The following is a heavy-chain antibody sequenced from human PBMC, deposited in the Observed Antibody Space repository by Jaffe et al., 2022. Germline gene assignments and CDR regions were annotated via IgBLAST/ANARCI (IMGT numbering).Heavy chain of an antibody. Sequence: EVQLVESGGGLVQPGRSLRLSCAASGFTFDDYAMHWVRQAPGKGLEWVSGISWNSGSIGYADSVKGRFTISRDNAKNSLYLQMNSLRAEDTALYYCAKAVEGAWDWNYFAFDYWGQGTLVTVSS. CDR2: ISWNSGSI. CDR1: GFTFDDYA. V-gene: IGHV3-9*01. CDR3: AKAVEGAWDWNYFAFDY. J-gene: IGHJ4*02. D-gene: IGHD1-7*01.